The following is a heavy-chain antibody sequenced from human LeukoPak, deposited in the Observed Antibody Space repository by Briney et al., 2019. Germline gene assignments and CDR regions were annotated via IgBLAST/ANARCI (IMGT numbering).Heavy chain of an antibody. V-gene: IGHV3-30*18. Sequence: PGGSLRLSCAAFGFTFSSYGMDWVRQAPGKGLEWVAVISYDGSNKYYADSVKGRFTISRDNSKNTLYLQNSLRAEDTAVYYCAKDWLGFSGAFDIWGQGTMVTVSS. J-gene: IGHJ3*02. CDR2: ISYDGSNK. CDR1: GFTFSSYG. CDR3: AKDWLGFSGAFDI. D-gene: IGHD3-10*01.